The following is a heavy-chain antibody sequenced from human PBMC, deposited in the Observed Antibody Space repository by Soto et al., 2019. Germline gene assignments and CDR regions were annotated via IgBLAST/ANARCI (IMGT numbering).Heavy chain of an antibody. Sequence: PGGSLRLSCAASGFTFSSYAMSWVRQAPGRGLEWVSVIVASGGRTYYADSVRGRFTISRDNSKNTVYLQMNSLRAGDTAVYYCAKTGGAHFTQNYYYYYMDVWGKGTTVTVSS. CDR2: IVASGGRT. V-gene: IGHV3-23*01. J-gene: IGHJ6*03. CDR3: AKTGGAHFTQNYYYYYMDV. CDR1: GFTFSSYA. D-gene: IGHD1-26*01.